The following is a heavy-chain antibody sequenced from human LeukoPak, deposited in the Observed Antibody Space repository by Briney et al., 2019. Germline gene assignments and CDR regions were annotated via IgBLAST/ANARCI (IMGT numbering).Heavy chain of an antibody. D-gene: IGHD4-11*01. J-gene: IGHJ5*02. CDR2: LNHSGST. Sequence: SETLSLTCAVYGGSFSGYYWSWIRQPPGKGLEWIGELNHSGSTNYNPSLKSRVTISVDTSKNQFSLKLSSVTAADTAVYYCARGLSLGYSNYWAWGQGTLVTVSS. CDR1: GGSFSGYY. CDR3: ARGLSLGYSNYWA. V-gene: IGHV4-34*01.